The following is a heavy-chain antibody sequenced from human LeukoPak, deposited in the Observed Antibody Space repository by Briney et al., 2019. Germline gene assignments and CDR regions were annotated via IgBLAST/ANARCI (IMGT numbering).Heavy chain of an antibody. J-gene: IGHJ3*02. CDR3: ARVLETTAAFDM. CDR1: EYRFISYW. Sequence: GESLKISCKGSEYRFISYWIGWVRQMPGKGLEWMGIIYPRDSDTRYSPSFQGQVTISADKSISTAYLQWSSLKASDTAMYYCARVLETTAAFDMWGQGTMVTVSS. CDR2: IYPRDSDT. D-gene: IGHD1-7*01. V-gene: IGHV5-51*01.